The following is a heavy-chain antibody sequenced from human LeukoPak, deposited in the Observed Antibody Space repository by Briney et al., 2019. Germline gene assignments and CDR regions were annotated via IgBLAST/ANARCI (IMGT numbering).Heavy chain of an antibody. CDR2: ISSTSAYI. CDR3: AKDALPPNYYGSGSYYIEAGVYYYMDV. Sequence: GGSLRLSCAASGFALRIYTVTWVRQAPGKGLEWVSSISSTSAYIYYAESVKGRFSISRDNVDNVVHLQMSSLRNEDTAVYYCAKDALPPNYYGSGSYYIEAGVYYYMDVWGKGTTVTVSS. V-gene: IGHV3-21*01. CDR1: GFALRIYT. J-gene: IGHJ6*03. D-gene: IGHD3-10*01.